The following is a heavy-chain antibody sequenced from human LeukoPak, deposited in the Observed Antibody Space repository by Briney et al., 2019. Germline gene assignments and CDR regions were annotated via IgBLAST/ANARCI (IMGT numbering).Heavy chain of an antibody. V-gene: IGHV3-7*01. Sequence: PGGSLRLSCAASGFTFSSYGMSWVRQAPGKGLEWVANIKQDGSEKYYVDSVKGRFTISRDNAKNSLYLQMNSLRAEDTAVYYCARAIASRGPWGQGTLVTVSS. CDR2: IKQDGSEK. D-gene: IGHD6-13*01. CDR1: GFTFSSYG. J-gene: IGHJ5*02. CDR3: ARAIASRGP.